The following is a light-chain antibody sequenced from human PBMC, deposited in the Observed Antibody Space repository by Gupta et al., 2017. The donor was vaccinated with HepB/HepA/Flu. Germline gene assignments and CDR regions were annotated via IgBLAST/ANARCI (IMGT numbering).Light chain of an antibody. CDR2: KAS. CDR3: QQYDSYWIT. CDR1: QVISSW. Sequence: DIQMTQHPSTLPASVGDRVTITCRASQVISSWLAWYQQKPGKAPKLLIYKASSLESGVPSRFSGSGSGTEFTLTISSLQPDDFATYYCQQYDSYWITFGPGTKVDIK. V-gene: IGKV1-5*03. J-gene: IGKJ3*01.